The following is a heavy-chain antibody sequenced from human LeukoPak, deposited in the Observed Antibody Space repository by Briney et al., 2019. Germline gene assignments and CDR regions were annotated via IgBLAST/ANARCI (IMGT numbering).Heavy chain of an antibody. D-gene: IGHD3-10*01. CDR3: AVVGGLFSIDY. CDR2: IYYSGST. V-gene: IGHV4-59*01. J-gene: IGHJ4*02. Sequence: SETLSLTCTVSGGPISNYYWNWIRQPPGKGLEWIGYIYYSGSTNYNPSLQSRVTISVDTSKNQFSLELSYVTAADTAVYYGAVVGGLFSIDYWGQGTLVAVSS. CDR1: GGPISNYY.